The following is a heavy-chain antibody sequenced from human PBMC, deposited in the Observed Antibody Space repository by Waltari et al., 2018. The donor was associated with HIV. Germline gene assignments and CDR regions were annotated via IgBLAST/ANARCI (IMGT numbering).Heavy chain of an antibody. CDR2: ISGSGGST. V-gene: IGHV3-23*01. Sequence: EVQLLESGGGLVQPGGSLRLSCAASGLTFSRYAMSWGRQAPGKGLEWVSAISGSGGSTYYADSVKGRFTISRDNSKNTLYLQMNSLRAEDTAVYYCAKDPMDIVATINYYGMDVWGQGTTVTVSS. J-gene: IGHJ6*02. CDR3: AKDPMDIVATINYYGMDV. D-gene: IGHD5-12*01. CDR1: GLTFSRYA.